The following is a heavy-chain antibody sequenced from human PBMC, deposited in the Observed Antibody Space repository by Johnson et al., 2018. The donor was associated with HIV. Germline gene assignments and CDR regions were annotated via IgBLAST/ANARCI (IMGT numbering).Heavy chain of an antibody. J-gene: IGHJ3*02. CDR3: ARGRGSKDM. V-gene: IGHV3-7*04. CDR1: GFTFSSYW. Sequence: VQLVESGGGLVQPGGSLRLSCTVSGFTFSSYWLSWVRQAPGKGLEGVANIKQDGSEKYYVDSGRGRFTISRDNAQKSMYLQMNSLRAEDRAVYYCARGRGSKDMWGQGTRVTGSS. CDR2: IKQDGSEK.